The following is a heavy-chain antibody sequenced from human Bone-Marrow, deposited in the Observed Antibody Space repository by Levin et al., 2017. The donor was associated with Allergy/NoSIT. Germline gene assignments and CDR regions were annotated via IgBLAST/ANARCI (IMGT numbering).Heavy chain of an antibody. Sequence: GESLKISCAASGFTFSSYGMHWVRQAPGKGLEWVAVISYDGSNKYYADSVKGRFTISRDNSKNTLYLQMNRLRAEDTAVYYCAKGSEPRATTVTTFLGLNYYDYGMDVWGQGTTVTVSS. CDR3: AKGSEPRATTVTTFLGLNYYDYGMDV. CDR2: ISYDGSNK. CDR1: GFTFSSYG. V-gene: IGHV3-30*18. D-gene: IGHD4-11*01. J-gene: IGHJ6*02.